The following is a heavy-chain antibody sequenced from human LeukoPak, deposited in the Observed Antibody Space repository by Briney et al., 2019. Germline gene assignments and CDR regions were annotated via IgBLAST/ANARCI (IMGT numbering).Heavy chain of an antibody. J-gene: IGHJ4*02. Sequence: SETLSLTCTVSGGSTSSYYWSWIRQPAGKGLEWIGRIYTSGSTNYNPSLKSRVTMSVDTSKNQFSLKLSSVTAADTAVYYCARDSGYGDYVAFDYWGQGTLVTVSS. D-gene: IGHD4-17*01. CDR3: ARDSGYGDYVAFDY. V-gene: IGHV4-4*07. CDR1: GGSTSSYY. CDR2: IYTSGST.